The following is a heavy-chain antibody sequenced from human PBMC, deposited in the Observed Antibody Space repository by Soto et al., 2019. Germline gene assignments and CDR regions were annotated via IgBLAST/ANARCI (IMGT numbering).Heavy chain of an antibody. Sequence: EVLLVESGGGLAEPGESLRLSCEASGLTFRNVRMTWIRRAPGRGLEWVATIQKEADGWATDYGAPVAGRFTISRDASQRILYLQMTSLNSEDTGLYYCTTGDNWARGTLLTVAS. CDR2: IQKEADGWAT. CDR1: GLTFRNVR. J-gene: IGHJ4*02. CDR3: TTGDN. V-gene: IGHV3-15*01.